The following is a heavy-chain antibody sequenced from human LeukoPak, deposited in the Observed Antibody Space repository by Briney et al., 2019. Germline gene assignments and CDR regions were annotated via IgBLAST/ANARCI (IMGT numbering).Heavy chain of an antibody. Sequence: PGGSLRLSCAASGFTFSSYWMSWVRQAPGKGLEWVSAISGSGGSTYYADSVKGRFTISRDNSKNTLYLQMNSLRAEDTAVYYCAKSSSSWYDSTDYWGQGTLVTVSS. J-gene: IGHJ4*02. CDR3: AKSSSSWYDSTDY. CDR1: GFTFSSYW. V-gene: IGHV3-23*01. CDR2: ISGSGGST. D-gene: IGHD6-13*01.